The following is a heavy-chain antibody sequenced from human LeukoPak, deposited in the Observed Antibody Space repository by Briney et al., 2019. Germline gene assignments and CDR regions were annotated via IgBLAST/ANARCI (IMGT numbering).Heavy chain of an antibody. Sequence: GGSLRLSCAASGFTFSSYGMHWVRQAPGKGLEWVAFIRYDGSNKYYADSVKGRFTISRDNSKNSMYLQMNSLRAEDTAVYYCARETTVTFPDVFDIWGQGTMVTVSS. J-gene: IGHJ3*02. CDR2: IRYDGSNK. CDR1: GFTFSSYG. D-gene: IGHD4-17*01. V-gene: IGHV3-30*02. CDR3: ARETTVTFPDVFDI.